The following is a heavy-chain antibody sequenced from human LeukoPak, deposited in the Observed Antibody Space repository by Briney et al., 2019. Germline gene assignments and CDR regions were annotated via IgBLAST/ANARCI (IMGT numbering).Heavy chain of an antibody. D-gene: IGHD5-12*01. J-gene: IGHJ5*02. CDR3: ARGQVEWLRFGIYGP. Sequence: PSETLSLTCAVYGGSFSGYCWSWIRQPPGKGLEWIGEINHSGSTNYNPSLKSRVTISVDTSKNQFSLKLSSVTAADTAVYYCARGQVEWLRFGIYGPWGQGTLVTVSS. CDR1: GGSFSGYC. V-gene: IGHV4-34*01. CDR2: INHSGST.